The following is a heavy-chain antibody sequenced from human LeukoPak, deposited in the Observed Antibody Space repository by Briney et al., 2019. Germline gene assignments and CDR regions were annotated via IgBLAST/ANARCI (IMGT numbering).Heavy chain of an antibody. J-gene: IGHJ4*02. CDR3: AGTPTRDCSSTGCYQFDY. V-gene: IGHV1-69*06. Sequence: SVKVSCKASGGTFSSYAISWVRQAPGQGLEWMGGIIPIFGTANYAQKFQGRVTITADKSTSTAYMELSSLRSEDTAVYYCAGTPTRDCSSTGCYQFDYWGQGNLVTVSS. CDR2: IIPIFGTA. D-gene: IGHD2-2*01. CDR1: GGTFSSYA.